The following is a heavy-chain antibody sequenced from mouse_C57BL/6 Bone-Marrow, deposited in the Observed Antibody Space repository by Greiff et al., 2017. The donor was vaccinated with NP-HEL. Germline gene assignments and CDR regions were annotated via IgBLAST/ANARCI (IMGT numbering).Heavy chain of an antibody. J-gene: IGHJ4*01. CDR1: GFTFSSYA. V-gene: IGHV5-4*01. Sequence: EVQLQESGGGLVKPGGSLKLSCAASGFTFSSYAMSWVRQTPEKRLEWVATISDGGSYTYYPDNVKGRFTITRDNAKNNLYLQMSHLKSEDTAMYYCARYSTVVPGDYWGQGTSVTVSS. CDR2: ISDGGSYT. CDR3: ARYSTVVPGDY. D-gene: IGHD1-1*01.